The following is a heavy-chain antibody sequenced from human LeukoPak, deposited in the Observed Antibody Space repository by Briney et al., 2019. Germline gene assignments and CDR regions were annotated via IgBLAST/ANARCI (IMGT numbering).Heavy chain of an antibody. CDR3: ARERWHCRGNDCYSVYYYGLDV. CDR2: INAGNDDT. CDR1: GYTFTNYA. V-gene: IGHV1-3*01. J-gene: IGHJ6*02. D-gene: IGHD2-15*01. Sequence: ASVKVSCKASGYTFTNYAFHWVRQAPGQRLEWLGWINAGNDDTKYSQKFQARVTITRDTSASTVYMELSSLTSDDTAVYYCARERWHCRGNDCYSVYYYGLDVWGQGTTVTVSS.